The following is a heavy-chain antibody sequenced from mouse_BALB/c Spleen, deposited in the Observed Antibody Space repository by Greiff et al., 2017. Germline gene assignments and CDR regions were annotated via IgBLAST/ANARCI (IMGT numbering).Heavy chain of an antibody. V-gene: IGHV1-63*02. J-gene: IGHJ2*01. CDR1: GYTFTTYW. CDR3: ATQYYGVYYVDS. Sequence: QVQLQQSGAELVRPGTSVKISCKASGYTFTTYWLGWVKQRPGHGLERIGDIYPGGGYTDYNEKVKGKATLTADTSSSNAYIQLSSLTSEDSAVYFCATQYYGVYYVDSWGQGTTLTV. D-gene: IGHD1-2*01. CDR2: IYPGGGYT.